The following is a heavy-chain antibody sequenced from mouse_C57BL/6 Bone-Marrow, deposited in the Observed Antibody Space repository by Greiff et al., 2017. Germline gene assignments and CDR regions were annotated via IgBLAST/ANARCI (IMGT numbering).Heavy chain of an antibody. CDR3: ARWGYGSSYEGFAY. CDR1: GYSFTDYN. Sequence: EVKLVESGPELVKPGASVKISCKASGYSFTDYNMNWVKQSNGKSLEWIGVINPNYGTTSYNQKFKGKATLTVDQSSSTAYMQLNSLTSEDSAVYYCARWGYGSSYEGFAYWGQGTLVTVSA. V-gene: IGHV1-39*01. D-gene: IGHD1-1*01. J-gene: IGHJ3*01. CDR2: INPNYGTT.